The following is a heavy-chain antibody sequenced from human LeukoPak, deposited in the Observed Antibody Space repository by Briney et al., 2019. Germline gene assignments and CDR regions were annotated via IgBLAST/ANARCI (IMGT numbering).Heavy chain of an antibody. V-gene: IGHV1-18*01. J-gene: IGHJ4*02. CDR1: GYTFTSYG. Sequence: ASVKVSCKASGYTFTSYGISWVRQAPGQGLEWMGWISTYNGNTNYAQKFQGRLTMTRDTSTSTAYMEVRSLRSDDTAIYYCARDVKFQLLYWFDYWGQGTLVTVSS. D-gene: IGHD3-3*01. CDR2: ISTYNGNT. CDR3: ARDVKFQLLYWFDY.